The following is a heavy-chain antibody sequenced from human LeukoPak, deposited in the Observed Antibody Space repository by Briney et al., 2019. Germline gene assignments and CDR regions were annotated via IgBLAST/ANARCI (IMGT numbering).Heavy chain of an antibody. CDR2: INHSGST. D-gene: IGHD2-15*01. J-gene: IGHJ5*02. CDR1: GPSMIGYY. V-gene: IGHV4-34*01. Sequence: SETLSLTCTVSGPSMIGYYWSWIRQPPGKGLEWIGEINHSGSTNYNPSLKSRVTISVDTSKNQFSLKLSSVTAADTAVYYCARGRKYCSGGSCYGYNWFDPWGQGTLVTVSS. CDR3: ARGRKYCSGGSCYGYNWFDP.